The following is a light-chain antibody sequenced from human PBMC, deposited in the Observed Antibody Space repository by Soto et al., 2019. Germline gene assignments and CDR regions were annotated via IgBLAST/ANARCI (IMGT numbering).Light chain of an antibody. CDR1: QSVSSN. CDR2: GAS. J-gene: IGKJ1*01. V-gene: IGKV3-15*01. CDR3: QQYTHWPRT. Sequence: ETVMTQSPATLSGSPGERATLSCRASQSVSSNLAWYQQKPGQAPRLLIYGASTRATGIPARFSGSGSGTEFTLTISSLQSEYFAVYYCQQYTHWPRTFGQGTKVDVK.